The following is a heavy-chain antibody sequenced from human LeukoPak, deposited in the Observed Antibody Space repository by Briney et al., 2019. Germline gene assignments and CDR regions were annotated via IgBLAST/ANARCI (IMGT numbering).Heavy chain of an antibody. CDR2: ISSSGSTI. Sequence: GGSLRLSCAASGFTFSGYYMSWIRQAPGKGLEWVSYISSSGSTIYYADSVKGRFTISRDNAKNSLYLQMNSLRAEDTAVYYCARDLVPPTLDYYYYGMDVWGQGTTVTVSS. J-gene: IGHJ6*02. CDR1: GFTFSGYY. D-gene: IGHD3-16*01. V-gene: IGHV3-11*01. CDR3: ARDLVPPTLDYYYYGMDV.